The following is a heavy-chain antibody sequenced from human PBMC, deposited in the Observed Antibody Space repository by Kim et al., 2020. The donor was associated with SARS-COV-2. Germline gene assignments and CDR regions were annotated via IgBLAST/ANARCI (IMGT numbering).Heavy chain of an antibody. CDR3: ARDLYPYYYDSSGPNWFDP. CDR2: ISSSSSTI. Sequence: GGSLRLSCAASGFTFSSYSMNWVRQAPGKGLEWVSYISSSSSTIYYADSVKGRFTISRDNAKNSLYLQMNSLRAEDTAVYYCARDLYPYYYDSSGPNWFDPWGQGTLVTVSS. J-gene: IGHJ5*02. V-gene: IGHV3-48*04. D-gene: IGHD3-22*01. CDR1: GFTFSSYS.